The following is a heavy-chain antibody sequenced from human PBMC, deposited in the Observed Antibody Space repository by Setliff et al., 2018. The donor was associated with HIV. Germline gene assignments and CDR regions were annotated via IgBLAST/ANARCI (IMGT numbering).Heavy chain of an antibody. CDR3: AKDRGSGYYSPSDY. V-gene: IGHV3-23*01. D-gene: IGHD3-22*01. CDR1: GFTFSSYA. Sequence: GGSLRLSCAASGFTFSSYAMSWVRQAPGKGLEWVSIITAGGTTYYADSVKGRFTISRDNSKSTLYLQMNSLRAEDTAVYYCAKDRGSGYYSPSDYWGQGTLVTVSS. J-gene: IGHJ4*02. CDR2: ITAGGTT.